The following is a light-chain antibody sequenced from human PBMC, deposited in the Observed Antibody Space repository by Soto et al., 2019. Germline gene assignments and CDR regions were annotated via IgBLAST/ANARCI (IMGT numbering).Light chain of an antibody. CDR1: QSVSSSY. Sequence: EIVLTQSPGTLSLSPGERATLSCRASQSVSSSYLAWYQQKPGQAPRLLICGASKRATGIPDRFTGSGSGTDFTLTISSLEPEDFAVYYCQQRRDWPPTFGQGTKVVIK. V-gene: IGKV3D-20*02. CDR2: GAS. CDR3: QQRRDWPPT. J-gene: IGKJ1*01.